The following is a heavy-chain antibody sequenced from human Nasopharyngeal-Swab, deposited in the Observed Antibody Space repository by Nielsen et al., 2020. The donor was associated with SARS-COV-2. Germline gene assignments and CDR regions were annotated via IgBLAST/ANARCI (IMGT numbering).Heavy chain of an antibody. J-gene: IGHJ4*02. CDR2: IYPGDSDT. Sequence: PREGLEWMGIIYPGDSDTRYSPSFQGQVTISADKSISTAYLQWSSLKASDTAMYYCARLLAAGLAYFDYWGQGTLVTVSS. CDR3: ARLLAAGLAYFDY. D-gene: IGHD3-3*01. V-gene: IGHV5-51*01.